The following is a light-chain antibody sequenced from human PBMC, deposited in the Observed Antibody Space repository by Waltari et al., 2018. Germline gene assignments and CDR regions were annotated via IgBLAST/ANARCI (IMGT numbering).Light chain of an antibody. CDR1: QSISSW. Sequence: DIQMTQSRSTLPASVGERVTTPCRASQSISSWLAWYQQKPVKAPKLLVYKAASLESGVPARFSGSGSGTEFTLTISSLQPDDFATYYCQQYNSYSPLTFGGGTKVEIK. J-gene: IGKJ4*01. CDR2: KAA. V-gene: IGKV1-5*03. CDR3: QQYNSYSPLT.